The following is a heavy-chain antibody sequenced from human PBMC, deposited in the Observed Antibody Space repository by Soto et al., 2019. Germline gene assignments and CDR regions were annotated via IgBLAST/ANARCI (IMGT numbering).Heavy chain of an antibody. Sequence: GESLKISCKGSGYSFTSYWIGWVRQMPGKGLEWMGIIYPGDSDTRYSPSFQGQVTISADKSISTAYLQWSSLKASDTAMYYCATTSRAPGVRGVIKSRSYYYYGMDVWGQGTTVTVSS. CDR1: GYSFTSYW. V-gene: IGHV5-51*01. J-gene: IGHJ6*02. CDR2: IYPGDSDT. D-gene: IGHD3-10*01. CDR3: ATTSRAPGVRGVIKSRSYYYYGMDV.